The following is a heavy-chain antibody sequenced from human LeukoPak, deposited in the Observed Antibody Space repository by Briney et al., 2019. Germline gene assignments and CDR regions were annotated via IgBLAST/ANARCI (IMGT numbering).Heavy chain of an antibody. CDR2: IIPIFGTA. CDR1: GYTFTSYY. V-gene: IGHV1-69*13. J-gene: IGHJ4*02. D-gene: IGHD6-19*01. Sequence: ASVKASCKASGYTFTSYYMHWVRQAPGQGLEWMGGIIPIFGTANYAQKFQGRVTITADESTSTAYMELSSLRSEDTAVYYCARAVSSGWTLDYWGQGTLVTVSS. CDR3: ARAVSSGWTLDY.